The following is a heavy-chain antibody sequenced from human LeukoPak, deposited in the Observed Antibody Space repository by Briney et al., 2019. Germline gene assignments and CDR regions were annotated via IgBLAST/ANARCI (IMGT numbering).Heavy chain of an antibody. CDR1: GYTFTGYY. CDR3: ARALPSGKADSSPEGDY. CDR2: INPNSGGT. Sequence: GASVKVSCKASGYTFTGYYMHWVRQAPGQGLEWMGRINPNSGGTNYAQKFQGRVTMTRDTSISTAYMELSRLRSDDTAVYYCARALPSGKADSSPEGDYWGQGTLVTVSS. D-gene: IGHD3-22*01. J-gene: IGHJ4*02. V-gene: IGHV1-2*06.